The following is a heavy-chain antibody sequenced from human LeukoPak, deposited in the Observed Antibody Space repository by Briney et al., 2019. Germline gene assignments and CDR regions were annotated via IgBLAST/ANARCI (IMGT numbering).Heavy chain of an antibody. CDR2: INPNSGGT. D-gene: IGHD1-26*01. Sequence: ASVKVSCKASGYTFTGYYMHWVRQAPGQGLEWMGWINPNSGGTNYAQKFQGRVTMTRDTSISTAYMELSSLRSEDTAVYYCARVAVGATYFDYWGQGTLVTVSS. CDR1: GYTFTGYY. V-gene: IGHV1-2*02. CDR3: ARVAVGATYFDY. J-gene: IGHJ4*02.